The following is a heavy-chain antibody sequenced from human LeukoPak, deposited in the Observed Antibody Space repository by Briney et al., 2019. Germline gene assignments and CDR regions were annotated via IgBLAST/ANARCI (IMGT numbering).Heavy chain of an antibody. CDR3: ARGYVMYY. Sequence: SETLSLTCAVYGGSFSGYYWNWIRQPPGKGLEWIGEINHNGSTNSNPSLKSRVTISVDTSKSQVSLKLSSVTAADTAVYYCARGYVMYYWGQGTLVTVSS. CDR1: GGSFSGYY. CDR2: INHNGST. D-gene: IGHD3-16*01. J-gene: IGHJ4*02. V-gene: IGHV4-34*01.